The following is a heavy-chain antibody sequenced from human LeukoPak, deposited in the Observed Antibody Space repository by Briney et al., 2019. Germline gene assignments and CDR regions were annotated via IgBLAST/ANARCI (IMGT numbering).Heavy chain of an antibody. V-gene: IGHV3-23*01. CDR3: AKASWVSSTDALR. Sequence: PGGSLRLSCAASGFIFSNHAMGWVRQAPGKGLEWVSVISGSGGSRGTTSYAESVKGRFTISRDNAKKNLYLQMSSLAVEDTATYYCAKASWVSSTDALRWGQGTLV. D-gene: IGHD2-15*01. J-gene: IGHJ4*02. CDR1: GFIFSNHA. CDR2: ISGSGGSRGTT.